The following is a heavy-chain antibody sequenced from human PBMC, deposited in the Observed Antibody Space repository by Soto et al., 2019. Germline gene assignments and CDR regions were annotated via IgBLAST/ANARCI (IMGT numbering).Heavy chain of an antibody. V-gene: IGHV3-13*04. CDR2: IGTVGDT. D-gene: IGHD3-16*01. CDR1: GFTFSTYD. Sequence: EVQLVESGGGLVQPGGSLRLSCAASGFTFSTYDMQWVRQTAGKGLEWVSTIGTVGDTHYSGSVKGRFTISRENAANCLYLQMDSMTVGETAVYYCARATAYSNNRHFDYWGQGTLVTVSS. J-gene: IGHJ4*02. CDR3: ARATAYSNNRHFDY.